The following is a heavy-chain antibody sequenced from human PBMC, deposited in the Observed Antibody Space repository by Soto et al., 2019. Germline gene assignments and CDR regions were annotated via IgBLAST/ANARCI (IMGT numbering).Heavy chain of an antibody. CDR2: ISSNGGST. CDR3: ARGGDDDFWSGYFGDYYYYYMDV. CDR1: GFTFSSYA. Sequence: EVQLVESGGGLVQPGGSLRLSCAASGFTFSSYAMHWVRQAPGKGLEYVSAISSNGGSTYYANSVKGRFTISRDNSKNKMYLQMGSMRAEDIAVYYCARGGDDDFWSGYFGDYYYYYMDVWITGTTVTDSS. D-gene: IGHD3-3*01. J-gene: IGHJ6*03. V-gene: IGHV3-64*01.